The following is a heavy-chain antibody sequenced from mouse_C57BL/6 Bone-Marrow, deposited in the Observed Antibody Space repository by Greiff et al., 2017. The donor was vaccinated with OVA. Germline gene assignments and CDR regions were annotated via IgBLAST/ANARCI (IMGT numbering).Heavy chain of an antibody. CDR1: GFTFSSYG. Sequence: EVKLVESGGDLVKPGGSLKLSCAASGFTFSSYGMSWVRQTPDKRLEWVATISSGGSYTYYPDSVKGRFTISRDNAKNTLYLQMSSLKSEDTAMYYCARANWDFDYWGQGTTPTVSS. D-gene: IGHD4-1*01. V-gene: IGHV5-6*01. J-gene: IGHJ2*01. CDR2: ISSGGSYT. CDR3: ARANWDFDY.